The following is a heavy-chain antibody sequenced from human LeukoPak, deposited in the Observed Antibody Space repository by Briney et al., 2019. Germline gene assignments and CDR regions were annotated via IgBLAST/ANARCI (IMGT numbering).Heavy chain of an antibody. CDR3: ARALENVMVRGVILGMDV. CDR1: GFTFSIYT. CDR2: ISTSSSYI. Sequence: PGGSLRLSCAASGFTFSIYTMNWVRQAPGKGLEWVSSISTSSSYIYYADSVKGRFTISRDNAKNSLYLQMNSLRAEDTAVYYCARALENVMVRGVILGMDVWGKGTTVTVSS. D-gene: IGHD3-10*01. V-gene: IGHV3-21*01. J-gene: IGHJ6*03.